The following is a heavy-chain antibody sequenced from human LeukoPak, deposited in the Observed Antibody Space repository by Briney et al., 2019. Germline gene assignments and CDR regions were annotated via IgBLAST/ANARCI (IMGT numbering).Heavy chain of an antibody. V-gene: IGHV1-46*01. Sequence: EASVKVSCKASGYTFTNYYMHWVRQAPGQGLEWMGTINPSGGGTIYSPKFQGRVTMTTDTATSTGYMELISLRSEGTAVYYCARRSGWIWGQGSLVTVSS. CDR1: GYTFTNYY. CDR2: INPSGGGT. CDR3: ARRSGWI. J-gene: IGHJ4*02. D-gene: IGHD6-19*01.